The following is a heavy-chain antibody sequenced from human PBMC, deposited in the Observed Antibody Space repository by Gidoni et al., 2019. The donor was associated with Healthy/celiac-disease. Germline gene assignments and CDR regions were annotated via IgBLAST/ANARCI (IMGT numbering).Heavy chain of an antibody. CDR3: ARLDYPPPYSNYYFDY. V-gene: IGHV5-51*03. D-gene: IGHD4-4*01. J-gene: IGHJ4*02. CDR1: GYSFTSYW. CDR2: IYPGDSDT. Sequence: EVQLVRSGAEVKKPGESLRISCKGSGYSFTSYWIGWVRQMPGKGLEWMGIIYPGDSDTRYSPSFQGQVTISADKSISTAYLQWSSLKASDTAMYYCARLDYPPPYSNYYFDYWGQGTLVTVSS.